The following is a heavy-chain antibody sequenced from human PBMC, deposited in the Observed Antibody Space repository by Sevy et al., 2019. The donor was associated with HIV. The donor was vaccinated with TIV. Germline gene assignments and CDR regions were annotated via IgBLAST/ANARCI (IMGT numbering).Heavy chain of an antibody. CDR2: IYYSGST. CDR3: ARESPLGVEWELSRPQNWFDP. CDR1: GGSTSSYY. Sequence: SETLSLTCTVFGGSTSSYYWNWIRQPPGKGLEWIGYIYYSGSTNYNPSLKSRVTISVDMSKNQFSLKLSSVTAADTAVYYCARESPLGVEWELSRPQNWFDPWGQGTLVTVSS. D-gene: IGHD1-26*01. V-gene: IGHV4-59*01. J-gene: IGHJ5*02.